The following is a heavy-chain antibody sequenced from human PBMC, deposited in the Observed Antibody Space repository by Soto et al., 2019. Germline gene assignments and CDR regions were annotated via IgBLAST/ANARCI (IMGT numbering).Heavy chain of an antibody. CDR1: GYTFTSYG. J-gene: IGHJ6*03. CDR3: ARTPDYDFWSGYPRDYYYMDV. V-gene: IGHV1-18*01. D-gene: IGHD3-3*01. CDR2: ISAYNGNT. Sequence: ASGKVSCKASGYTFTSYGISWVRQAPGQGLEWMGWISAYNGNTNYAQKLQGRVTMTTDTSTSTAYMELRSLRSDDTAVYYCARTPDYDFWSGYPRDYYYMDVWGKGTTVTVSS.